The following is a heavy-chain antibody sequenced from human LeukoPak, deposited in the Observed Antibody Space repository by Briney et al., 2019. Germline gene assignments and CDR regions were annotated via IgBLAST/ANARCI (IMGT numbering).Heavy chain of an antibody. CDR2: ISSSSSYI. J-gene: IGHJ4*02. V-gene: IGHV3-21*01. CDR1: GFTFSSYW. D-gene: IGHD3-16*01. Sequence: PGGSLRLSCAASGFTFSSYWMTWVRQAPGKGLEWVSSISSSSSYIDYADSVKGRFTIYRDNAKNSLYLKMNSLRAEDTAVYYCARDSLGTTFDYWGQGTLVTVSS. CDR3: ARDSLGTTFDY.